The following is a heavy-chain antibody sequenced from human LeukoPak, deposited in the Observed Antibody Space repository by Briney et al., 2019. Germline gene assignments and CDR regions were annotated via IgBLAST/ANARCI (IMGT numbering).Heavy chain of an antibody. CDR3: AREATLEGAFDI. CDR1: GFTFSSYA. Sequence: GGSLRLSCAASGFTFSSYAMHWVRQAPGKGLEWVAVISYDGSNKYYADSVEGRFTISRDNSKNTLYLQMNSLRAEDTAVYYCAREATLEGAFDIWGQGTMVTVSS. J-gene: IGHJ3*02. CDR2: ISYDGSNK. V-gene: IGHV3-30*04.